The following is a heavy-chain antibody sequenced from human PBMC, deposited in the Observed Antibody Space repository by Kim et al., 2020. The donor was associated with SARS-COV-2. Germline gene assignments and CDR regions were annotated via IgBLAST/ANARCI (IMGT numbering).Heavy chain of an antibody. J-gene: IGHJ4*02. V-gene: IGHV4-34*01. CDR3: TRTSYRSLDY. CDR2: GRT. D-gene: IGHD3-16*02. Sequence: GRTDYNPSLKSRVKISIDTSKNHFSLNLTSLTAADTAVYYCTRTSYRSLDYWGQGTLVTVSS.